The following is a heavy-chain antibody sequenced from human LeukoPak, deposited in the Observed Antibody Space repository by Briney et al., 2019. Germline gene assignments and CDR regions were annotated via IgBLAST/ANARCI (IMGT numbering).Heavy chain of an antibody. CDR1: GFTFSSYG. CDR2: IWNDGSQK. Sequence: PGGSLRLSCAASGFTFSSYGMHWVRPAPGKGVEWGAVIWNDGSQKYYADSVKGRFTISRDNSKNTLYLQMNSLRAEDTAVYYCARDKGPYYFDQWGQGTLLTVSS. J-gene: IGHJ4*02. V-gene: IGHV3-33*01. CDR3: ARDKGPYYFDQ.